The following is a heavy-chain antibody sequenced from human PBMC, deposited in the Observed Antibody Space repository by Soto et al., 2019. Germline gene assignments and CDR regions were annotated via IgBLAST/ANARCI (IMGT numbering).Heavy chain of an antibody. CDR3: ARDGEHYYDSSGYYYGY. V-gene: IGHV3-21*01. Sequence: GGSLRLSCAASGFTFSSYSMNWVRQAPGKGLEWVSSISSSSSYIYYADSVKGRFTISRDNAKNSLYLQMNSLRAEDTAVYYCARDGEHYYDSSGYYYGYWGQGTLVTVS. CDR1: GFTFSSYS. D-gene: IGHD3-22*01. J-gene: IGHJ4*02. CDR2: ISSSSSYI.